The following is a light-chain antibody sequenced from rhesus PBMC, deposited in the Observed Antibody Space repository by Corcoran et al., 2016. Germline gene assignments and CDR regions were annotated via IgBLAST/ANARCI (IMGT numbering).Light chain of an antibody. Sequence: DIQLTQSPSSLSASVGDRVTITCRASQGNSSVLAWFQQKPGKAPNLLIYDASNLQSGAPSRFSGSGSGTAFTLTISILQPEDFAFYYCQPRNISPFTFGPGTKLDIK. J-gene: IGKJ3*01. V-gene: IGKV1-38*01. CDR2: DAS. CDR3: QPRNISPFT. CDR1: QGNSSV.